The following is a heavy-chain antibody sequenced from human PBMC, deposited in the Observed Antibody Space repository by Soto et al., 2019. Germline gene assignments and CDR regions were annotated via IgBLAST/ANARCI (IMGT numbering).Heavy chain of an antibody. CDR2: INVGNGNT. CDR3: TSDNKGLADY. V-gene: IGHV1-3*01. J-gene: IGHJ4*02. CDR1: GYTSTNYA. Sequence: ASVKVSCKASGYTSTNYAVHWVRQAPGQGLQWIGWINVGNGNTKSPQKFQGRVTFSRDTSASTAYMEVSSLTSEDTAVYYCTSDNKGLADYWGQGTLVTVS.